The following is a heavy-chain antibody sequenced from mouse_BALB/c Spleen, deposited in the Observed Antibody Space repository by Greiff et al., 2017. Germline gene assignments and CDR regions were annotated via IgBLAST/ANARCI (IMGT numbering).Heavy chain of an antibody. CDR3: AREGLGY. CDR2: ISSGSSTI. D-gene: IGHD2-2*01. Sequence: EVQLVESGGGLVQPGGSRKLSCAASGFTFSSFGMHWVRQAPEKGLEWVAYISSGSSTIYYADTVKGRFTISRDNPKNTLFLQMTSLRSEDTAMYYCAREGLGYWGQGTTLTVSS. V-gene: IGHV5-17*02. J-gene: IGHJ2*01. CDR1: GFTFSSFG.